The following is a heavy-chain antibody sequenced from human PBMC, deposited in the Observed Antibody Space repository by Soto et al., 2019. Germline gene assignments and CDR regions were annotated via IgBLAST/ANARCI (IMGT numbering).Heavy chain of an antibody. CDR3: ARDVGKRWLQNAFDI. D-gene: IGHD5-12*01. J-gene: IGHJ3*02. CDR1: GFTFSSYG. CDR2: IWYDGSNK. Sequence: QVQLVESGGGVVQPGRSLRLSCAASGFTFSSYGMHWVRQAPGKGLEWVAVIWYDGSNKYYADSVKGRFTISRDNSKNTLYLQMNSLRAEDTAVYYCARDVGKRWLQNAFDIWGQGTMVTVSS. V-gene: IGHV3-33*01.